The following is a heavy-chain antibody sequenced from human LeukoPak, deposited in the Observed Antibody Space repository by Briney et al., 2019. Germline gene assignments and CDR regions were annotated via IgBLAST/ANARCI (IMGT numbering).Heavy chain of an antibody. CDR3: ARGGGVSRYSGSYDAFDI. D-gene: IGHD1-26*01. V-gene: IGHV3-11*04. CDR2: ISSSGSTI. J-gene: IGHJ3*02. Sequence: PGGSLRLSCAASGFTFSDYYMSWIRQAPGKGLEWVSYISSSGSTIYYADSVKGRFTISRDNAKNSLYLQMNSLRAEDTAVYYRARGGGVSRYSGSYDAFDIWGQGTMVTVSS. CDR1: GFTFSDYY.